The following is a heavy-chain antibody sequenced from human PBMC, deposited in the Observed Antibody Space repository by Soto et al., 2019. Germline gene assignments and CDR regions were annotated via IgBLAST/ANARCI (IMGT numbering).Heavy chain of an antibody. D-gene: IGHD3-9*01. J-gene: IGHJ4*02. Sequence: GGSLRLSCAASGFTFSSYEMNWVRQAPGKGLEWVSYISSSGSTIYYADSVKGRFTISRDNAKNSLYLQMNSLRAEDTAVYYCARARGILTGYSPLDYWGQGTLVTVSS. CDR3: ARARGILTGYSPLDY. CDR1: GFTFSSYE. V-gene: IGHV3-48*03. CDR2: ISSSGSTI.